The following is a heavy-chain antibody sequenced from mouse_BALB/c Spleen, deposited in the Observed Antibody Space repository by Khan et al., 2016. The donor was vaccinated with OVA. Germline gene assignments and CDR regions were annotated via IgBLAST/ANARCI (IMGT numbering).Heavy chain of an antibody. J-gene: IGHJ2*01. CDR3: ATSYYYGYYFDY. D-gene: IGHD1-1*01. V-gene: IGHV5-17*02. Sequence: DVMLVESGGGLVQPGGSRKLSCAASGFTFSSYGMHWVRQAPEKGLEWVAYISGDSSTIYYTDTVKGRFTISRDNPKNTLSLQMTSLMSEDTAMYYCATSYYYGYYFDYWGPGTTLTVSS. CDR1: GFTFSSYG. CDR2: ISGDSSTI.